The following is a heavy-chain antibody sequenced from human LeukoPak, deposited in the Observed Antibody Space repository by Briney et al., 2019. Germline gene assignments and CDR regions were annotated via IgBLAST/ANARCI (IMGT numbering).Heavy chain of an antibody. CDR2: IYYSGST. Sequence: PSETLSLTCTVSGGSISSSSYHWGWIRQPPGKGLEWIGSIYYSGSTYYNPSLKSRVTISVDTSKNQFSLKLSSVTAADTAVYYCARHLQSGYSSGWYGYWGQGTLVTVSS. V-gene: IGHV4-39*01. CDR1: GGSISSSSYH. D-gene: IGHD6-19*01. CDR3: ARHLQSGYSSGWYGY. J-gene: IGHJ4*02.